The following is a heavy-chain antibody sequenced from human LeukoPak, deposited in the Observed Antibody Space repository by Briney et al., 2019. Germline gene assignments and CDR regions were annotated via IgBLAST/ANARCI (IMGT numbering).Heavy chain of an antibody. D-gene: IGHD3-3*01. CDR3: ARQAPWDDFWSGYYTQGVFDY. CDR2: IYYSGST. Sequence: SETLSLTCTVSGGSFSSSSYYWGWIRQPPGKGLEWIGSIYYSGSTYYNPSLKSRVTISVDTSKNQFSLKLSSVTAADTAVYYCARQAPWDDFWSGYYTQGVFDYWGQGTLVTVSS. J-gene: IGHJ4*02. CDR1: GGSFSSSSYY. V-gene: IGHV4-39*01.